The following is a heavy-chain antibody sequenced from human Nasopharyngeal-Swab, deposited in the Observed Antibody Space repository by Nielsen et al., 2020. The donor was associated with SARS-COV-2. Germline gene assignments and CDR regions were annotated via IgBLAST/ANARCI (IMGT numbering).Heavy chain of an antibody. J-gene: IGHJ4*02. V-gene: IGHV3-23*01. Sequence: GESLKISCAASGFTFSSYAMSWVRQAPGKGLEWVSAISGSGGSTYYADSVKGRFTISRDNAKNSLYLQMNSLRVEDMAFYYCAKATNARYDFWSGSFDYWGQGTLVTVSS. CDR3: AKATNARYDFWSGSFDY. CDR1: GFTFSSYA. D-gene: IGHD3-3*01. CDR2: ISGSGGST.